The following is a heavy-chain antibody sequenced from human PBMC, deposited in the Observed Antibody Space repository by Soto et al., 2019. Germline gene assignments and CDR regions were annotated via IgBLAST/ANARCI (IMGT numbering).Heavy chain of an antibody. J-gene: IGHJ4*02. Sequence: QTTLKESGPTQVKPTQTLTLTCSFSGFSLITDGEGVGWVRQPPRAALEWLALTSWDDDERSSPSLKTGLAITTDPSKDQVVLIMTNMDPVDTATYYCAHSRNLITEDAHVGDFDYWGQGTLVTVSS. CDR2: TSWDDDE. V-gene: IGHV2-5*02. D-gene: IGHD3-10*01. CDR3: AHSRNLITEDAHVGDFDY. CDR1: GFSLITDGEG.